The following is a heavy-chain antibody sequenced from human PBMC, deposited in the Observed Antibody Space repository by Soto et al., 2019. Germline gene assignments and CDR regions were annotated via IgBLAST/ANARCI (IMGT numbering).Heavy chain of an antibody. CDR3: AKGSGSGSQVGMDV. J-gene: IGHJ6*02. Sequence: GGSLRLSCAASGFTFSGYGMHWVRQAPGKGLEWVAAISNDGRTKYYADSVKGRFTISRDNSKNTLYLQMNSLRAEDTAVYYCAKGSGSGSQVGMDVWGQGTTVTVSS. CDR2: ISNDGRTK. D-gene: IGHD3-10*01. CDR1: GFTFSGYG. V-gene: IGHV3-30*18.